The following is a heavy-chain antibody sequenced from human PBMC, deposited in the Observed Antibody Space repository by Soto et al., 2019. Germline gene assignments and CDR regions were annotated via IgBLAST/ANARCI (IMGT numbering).Heavy chain of an antibody. Sequence: QVQLVQSGAEVKKPGASVKVSCKTSGYTFTSYDINWVRQATGQGLEWMGWMNPNSGNTGYAQKFQGRVTMNRNTSISTAYMELSSLRSEDTAVYYCARDAPDYCGGDCYPWGQGTLVTVSS. J-gene: IGHJ5*02. CDR3: ARDAPDYCGGDCYP. V-gene: IGHV1-8*01. CDR1: GYTFTSYD. CDR2: MNPNSGNT. D-gene: IGHD2-21*02.